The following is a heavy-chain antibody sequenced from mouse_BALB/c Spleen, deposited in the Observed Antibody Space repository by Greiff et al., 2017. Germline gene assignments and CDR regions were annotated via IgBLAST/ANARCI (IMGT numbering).Heavy chain of an antibody. CDR2: ISDGGSYT. Sequence: DVQLVESGGGLVKPGGSLKLSCAASGFTFSDYYMYWVRQTPEKRLEWVATISDGGSYTYYPDSVKGRFTISRDNAKNNLYLQMSSLKSEDTAMYYCAREEYGNAMDYWGQGTSVTVSS. CDR1: GFTFSDYY. J-gene: IGHJ4*01. CDR3: AREEYGNAMDY. V-gene: IGHV5-4*02. D-gene: IGHD2-10*02.